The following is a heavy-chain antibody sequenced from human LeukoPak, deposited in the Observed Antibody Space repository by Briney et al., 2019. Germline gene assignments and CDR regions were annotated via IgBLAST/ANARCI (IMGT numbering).Heavy chain of an antibody. Sequence: PSETLSLTCTVSGGSISTYYWSWIRQSPGKGLEWIGYIHYSGSTNYNPSLKSRVTISVDTSKNQFSLKLSSVTAADTAVYYCARGPRELDYWGQGTLVTVSS. CDR1: GGSISTYY. V-gene: IGHV4-59*01. J-gene: IGHJ4*02. CDR2: IHYSGST. D-gene: IGHD1-1*01. CDR3: ARGPRELDY.